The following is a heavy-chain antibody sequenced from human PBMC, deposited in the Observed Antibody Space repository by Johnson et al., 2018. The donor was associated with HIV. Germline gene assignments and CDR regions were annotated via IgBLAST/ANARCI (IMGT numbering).Heavy chain of an antibody. CDR2: ISYDGSNK. V-gene: IGHV3-30-3*01. Sequence: QEKLVESGGGVVQPRRSLRLSCAASGFTFSNYAMNWVRQAPGKGLEWVAVISYDGSNKHFAESVQGRFTVSRDNSKNILYLEMNSLRAEDTAVYYCARDVNYYDRSGSYGLHGAFDIWGQGTMVTVSS. J-gene: IGHJ3*02. CDR1: GFTFSNYA. CDR3: ARDVNYYDRSGSYGLHGAFDI. D-gene: IGHD3-22*01.